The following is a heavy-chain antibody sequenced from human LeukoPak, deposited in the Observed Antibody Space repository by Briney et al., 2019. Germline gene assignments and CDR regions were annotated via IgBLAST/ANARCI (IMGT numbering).Heavy chain of an antibody. J-gene: IGHJ4*02. V-gene: IGHV4-59*08. CDR1: RGSLRNYY. Sequence: SETLSLTCTVSRGSLRNYYWSWIRQPPGKGLEWVGYIYYSGSTNYNPSLKSRVTISVDTPKNQFTLRLTSVTAADTAVYYCARRGSSWYVDYWGQGTLVTVSS. CDR2: IYYSGST. D-gene: IGHD6-13*01. CDR3: ARRGSSWYVDY.